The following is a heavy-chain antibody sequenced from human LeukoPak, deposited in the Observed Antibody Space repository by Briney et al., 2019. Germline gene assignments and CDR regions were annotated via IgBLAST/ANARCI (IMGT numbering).Heavy chain of an antibody. V-gene: IGHV3-23*01. CDR2: ISGSGGST. J-gene: IGHJ4*02. CDR3: AKGLKQQLYYFDY. Sequence: GGSLRLSCAAPGFTFRSYAMSWVRQAPGKGLEWVSAISGSGGSTYYEDSVKGRFTISRDNSKNTLYLQMNSLRAEDTAVYYCAKGLKQQLYYFDYWGQGTLVTVSS. CDR1: GFTFRSYA. D-gene: IGHD6-13*01.